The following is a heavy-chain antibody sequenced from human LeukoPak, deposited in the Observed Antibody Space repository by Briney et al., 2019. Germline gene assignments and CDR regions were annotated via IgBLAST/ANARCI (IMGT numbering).Heavy chain of an antibody. V-gene: IGHV4-34*01. J-gene: IGHJ6*03. D-gene: IGHD4-17*01. CDR2: INDSGST. Sequence: SETLSLTCAAYGGSFSGYYWSWIRQPPGKGLEWIGEINDSGSTNYNPSLKSRVTISVDTSKNQFSLKLSSVTAADTAVYYCARGNYGPHDGYYYYMDVWGKGTTVTVSS. CDR1: GGSFSGYY. CDR3: ARGNYGPHDGYYYYMDV.